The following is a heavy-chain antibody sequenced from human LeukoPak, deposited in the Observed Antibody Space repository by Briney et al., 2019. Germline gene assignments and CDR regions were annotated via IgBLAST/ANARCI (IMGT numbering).Heavy chain of an antibody. Sequence: ASVKVSCKASGYTFTGYYMHCVRQAPGQGLEGMEWINPNSGSTNYAQKFQGWVTMTRDTSISTAYMELSRLRSDDTAVYYCARDKGPALGYSYGYGMAVWGKGTTVTVSS. V-gene: IGHV1-2*04. CDR1: GYTFTGYY. CDR3: ARDKGPALGYSYGYGMAV. J-gene: IGHJ6*04. CDR2: INPNSGST. D-gene: IGHD5-18*01.